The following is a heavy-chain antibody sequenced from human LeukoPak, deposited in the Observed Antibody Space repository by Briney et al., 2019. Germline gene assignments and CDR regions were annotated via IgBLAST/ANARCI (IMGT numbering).Heavy chain of an antibody. CDR3: ARDIAARTYNFDY. V-gene: IGHV1-2*02. CDR2: INPNSGGT. J-gene: IGHJ4*02. Sequence: ASVKVSCKASGYTFTGYYMHWVRQAPGQGLEWMGWINPNSGGTNYAQKFQGRVTVTRDTSISTAYMELSRLRSDDTAVYYCARDIAARTYNFDYWGQGTLVTVSS. CDR1: GYTFTGYY. D-gene: IGHD6-6*01.